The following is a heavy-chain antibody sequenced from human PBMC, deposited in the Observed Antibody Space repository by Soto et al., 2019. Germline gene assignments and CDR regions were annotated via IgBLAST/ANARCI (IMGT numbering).Heavy chain of an antibody. D-gene: IGHD3-3*01. CDR2: ISAYNGNT. Sequence: ASVKVSCKASGYTFTSYGISWVRQAPGQGLEWMGWISAYNGNTNYAQKLQGRVTMTTDTSTSTAYMERRSLRPDDPPVYYCARDLHSYYDFWGGYWELGRFDSWGQGPLVTVSS. CDR3: ARDLHSYYDFWGGYWELGRFDS. CDR1: GYTFTSYG. J-gene: IGHJ4*02. V-gene: IGHV1-18*01.